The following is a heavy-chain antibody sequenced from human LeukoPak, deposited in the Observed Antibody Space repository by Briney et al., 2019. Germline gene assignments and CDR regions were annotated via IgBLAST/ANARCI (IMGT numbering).Heavy chain of an antibody. CDR3: ARVRYYYDSSGYQRAYYFDY. V-gene: IGHV3-64*01. CDR1: GFTFSSYA. Sequence: GGSLRLSCAASGFTFSSYAKHWVRQAPGKGLEYVSAISSNGGSTYYANSVKGRFTISRDNSKNTLYLQMGSLRAEDMAVYYCARVRYYYDSSGYQRAYYFDYWGQGTLVTVSS. CDR2: ISSNGGST. J-gene: IGHJ4*02. D-gene: IGHD3-22*01.